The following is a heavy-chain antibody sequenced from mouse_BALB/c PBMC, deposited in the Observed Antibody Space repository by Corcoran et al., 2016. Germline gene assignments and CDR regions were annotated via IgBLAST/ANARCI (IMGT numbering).Heavy chain of an antibody. CDR1: GYTFTNYG. CDR3: AREPYAMDY. V-gene: IGHV9-1*02. Sequence: QIQLVQSGPELNKPGETVKISCKASGYTFTNYGMNWVKQAPGKGLKWMGWINTYTGEPTYADDFKGRFAFSLETSASTAYLQINNLKNEDMATYFCAREPYAMDYWGQGTSVTVSS. CDR2: INTYTGEP. J-gene: IGHJ4*01.